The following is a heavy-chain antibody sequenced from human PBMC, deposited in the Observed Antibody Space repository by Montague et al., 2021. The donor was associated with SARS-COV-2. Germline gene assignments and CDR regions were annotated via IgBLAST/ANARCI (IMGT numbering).Heavy chain of an antibody. CDR1: GFSLTTGGMY. D-gene: IGHD5-24*01. CDR2: IDWDDDK. Sequence: PALGKPTQTLTLTCTFSGFSLTTGGMYVSWIRQPPGKALEWLARIDWDDDKYYSASLKTRLTISKDTSKNQVVLTMTDLDPSDTGTYYCARTDGFNLLGFDSWGQGTLVAVSS. V-gene: IGHV2-70*11. CDR3: ARTDGFNLLGFDS. J-gene: IGHJ4*02.